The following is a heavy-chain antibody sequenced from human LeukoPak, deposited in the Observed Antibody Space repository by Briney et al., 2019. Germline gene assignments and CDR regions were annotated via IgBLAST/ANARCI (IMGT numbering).Heavy chain of an antibody. CDR2: INPNSGGT. CDR1: GYTFTGYY. D-gene: IGHD2-2*01. J-gene: IGHJ4*02. V-gene: IGHV1-2*02. Sequence: GVSVKVSCKASGYTFTGYYMHWGRQAPGQGLEWMGWINPNSGGTNYAQKFQGRVTMTRDTSISTAYMELSRLRSDDTAVYYCARASGCSSTSCYPYWGQGTLVTVSS. CDR3: ARASGCSSTSCYPY.